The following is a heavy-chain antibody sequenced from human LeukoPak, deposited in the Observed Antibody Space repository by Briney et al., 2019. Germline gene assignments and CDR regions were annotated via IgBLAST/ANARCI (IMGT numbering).Heavy chain of an antibody. Sequence: SETLSLTCTVSGYSINNGYYWGWIRQPPGKGLEWIGSVYHSGSTYYKPSLQSRVTISVDTSKNQFSLKLSSVTAADTAVYYCARYCGGDCYHTPYDAFDIWGQGTMVTVSS. J-gene: IGHJ3*02. D-gene: IGHD2-21*02. CDR2: VYHSGST. V-gene: IGHV4-38-2*02. CDR1: GYSINNGYY. CDR3: ARYCGGDCYHTPYDAFDI.